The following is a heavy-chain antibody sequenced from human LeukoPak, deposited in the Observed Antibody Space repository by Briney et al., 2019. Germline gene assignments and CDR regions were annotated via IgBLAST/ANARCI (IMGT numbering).Heavy chain of an antibody. CDR1: GGSISSYY. CDR2: IYYSGST. CDR3: AREYCSSTSCPLDY. Sequence: SETLSLTCTVPGGSISSYYWSWIRQPPGKGLEWIGYIYYSGSTNYNPSLKSRVTISVDTSKNQFSLKLSSVTAADTAVYYCAREYCSSTSCPLDYWGQGTLVTVSS. D-gene: IGHD2-2*01. J-gene: IGHJ4*02. V-gene: IGHV4-59*01.